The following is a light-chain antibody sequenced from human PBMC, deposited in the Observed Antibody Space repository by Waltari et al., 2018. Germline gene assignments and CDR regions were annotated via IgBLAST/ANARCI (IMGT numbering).Light chain of an antibody. Sequence: SSELNQDPALSVAMGQTVRITCQGDRLRSYYARRYQQRPGQAPRLVIYDKNNRPAGVPDRFSGSSSHNTGSLTITGAQAEDEASYYCHSRDASGVAGSFGGGTKLTVL. J-gene: IGLJ2*01. V-gene: IGLV3-19*01. CDR2: DKN. CDR3: HSRDASGVAGS. CDR1: RLRSYY.